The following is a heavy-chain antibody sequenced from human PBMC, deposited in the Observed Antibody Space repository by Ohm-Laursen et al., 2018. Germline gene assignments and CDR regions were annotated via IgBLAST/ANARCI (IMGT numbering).Heavy chain of an antibody. CDR3: ARGRKGIAARPVYYFDY. Sequence: SLRLSCAASGFSFSSYGMHWVRQAPGKGLEFVSIISYDGSDKYYADSVKGRFTISRDNSKNTLYLQMNSLRAEDTAVYYCARGRKGIAARPVYYFDYWGQGTLVTVSS. J-gene: IGHJ4*02. D-gene: IGHD6-6*01. CDR2: ISYDGSDK. V-gene: IGHV3-30*03. CDR1: GFSFSSYG.